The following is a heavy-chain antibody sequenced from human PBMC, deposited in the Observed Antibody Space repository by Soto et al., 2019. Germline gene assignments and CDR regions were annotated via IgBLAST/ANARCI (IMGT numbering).Heavy chain of an antibody. CDR1: GYTFTSYG. CDR2: ISAYNGNT. CDR3: ARVWSWFGELLHFDY. D-gene: IGHD3-10*01. J-gene: IGHJ4*02. V-gene: IGHV1-18*01. Sequence: GASVKVSCKASGYTFTSYGISWVRQAPGQGLEWMGWISAYNGNTNYAQKLQGRVTMTTDTSTSTAYMELRSLRSDDTAVYYCARVWSWFGELLHFDYWGQGTLVTVSS.